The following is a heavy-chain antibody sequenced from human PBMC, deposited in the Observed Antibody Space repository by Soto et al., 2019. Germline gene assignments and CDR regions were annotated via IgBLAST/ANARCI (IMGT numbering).Heavy chain of an antibody. D-gene: IGHD1-26*01. CDR3: ARGPTGRGEELPNDYSCYYGMDV. V-gene: IGHV1-69*12. Sequence: QVQLVQSGAEVKKPGSSVKVSCKASGGTFSSYAISWVRQAPGQGLEWMGGIIPIFGTANYAQKFQDRVTITAHESTSTDYMELGSRRTEDTDAYYCARGPTGRGEELPNDYSCYYGMDVWGQGTTVTVSS. CDR2: IIPIFGTA. CDR1: GGTFSSYA. J-gene: IGHJ6*02.